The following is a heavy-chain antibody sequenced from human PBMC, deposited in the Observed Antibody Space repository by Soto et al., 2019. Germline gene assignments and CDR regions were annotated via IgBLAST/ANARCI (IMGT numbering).Heavy chain of an antibody. J-gene: IGHJ3*02. CDR2: ISGRGVTT. Sequence: EMQLLESGGDLVQPGGSLRLSCAASGFTFSSYAMTWVRQAPGKGLEYVSAISGRGVTTYYADSMKGRFTISRDNSKNALYLQLNSLRADDTAVYYCAKDRDDIGMVDAFEIWGQETMVTVSS. CDR3: AKDRDDIGMVDAFEI. CDR1: GFTFSSYA. D-gene: IGHD2-15*01. V-gene: IGHV3-23*01.